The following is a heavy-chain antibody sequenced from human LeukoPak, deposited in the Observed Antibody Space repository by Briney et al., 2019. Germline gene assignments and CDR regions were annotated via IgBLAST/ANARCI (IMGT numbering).Heavy chain of an antibody. V-gene: IGHV3-7*05. CDR1: GFTFSNYW. CDR3: ARGGGNVFDY. CDR2: IKQDGSEK. Sequence: GGSLRLSCAASGFTFSNYWMSWVRQAPGKGLKWVANIKQDGSEKNYVVSVEGRFTISGDNAKNSLYLQMNSLRAEDTAVYYCARGGGNVFDYWGQGTLVTVSS. D-gene: IGHD3-16*01. J-gene: IGHJ4*02.